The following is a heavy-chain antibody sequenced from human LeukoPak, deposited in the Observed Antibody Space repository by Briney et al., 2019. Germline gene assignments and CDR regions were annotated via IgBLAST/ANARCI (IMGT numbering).Heavy chain of an antibody. V-gene: IGHV3-74*01. CDR3: ARPMTTVYHYYYYMDV. J-gene: IGHJ6*03. D-gene: IGHD4-11*01. CDR2: IISVGSST. CDR1: GFTFSTYW. Sequence: GRSLRLSCAASGFTFSTYWTHWVRQAPGKGLVWDSRIISVGSSTNYADSVKGRFTISRYNTKNTLYLQMNSLRAEDTAVYYCARPMTTVYHYYYYMDVWGKGTTVTISS.